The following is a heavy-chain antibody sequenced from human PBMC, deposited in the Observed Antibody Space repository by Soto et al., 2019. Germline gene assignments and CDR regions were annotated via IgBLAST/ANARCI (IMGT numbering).Heavy chain of an antibody. CDR2: IIPIFGTA. CDR3: ARDKVGRGTPWVGEYYYYGMDV. J-gene: IGHJ6*02. D-gene: IGHD3-10*01. CDR1: GGTFSSYA. V-gene: IGHV1-69*06. Sequence: AVKVSCKASGGTFSSYAISWVRQAPGQGLEWMGGIIPIFGTANYAQKFQGRVTITADKSTSTAYMELSSLRSEDTAVYYCARDKVGRGTPWVGEYYYYGMDVWGQGTTVTVSS.